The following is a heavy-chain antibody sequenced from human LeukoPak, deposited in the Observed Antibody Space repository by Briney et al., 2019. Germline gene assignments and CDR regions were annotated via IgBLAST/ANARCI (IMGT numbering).Heavy chain of an antibody. CDR1: GFTFSSYS. CDR2: ISSSSSTI. D-gene: IGHD3-16*01. V-gene: IGHV3-48*01. J-gene: IGHJ3*02. Sequence: PGGTLRLSCAASGFTFSSYSMNWVRQAPGKGLEWVSYISSSSSTIYYADSVKGRFTISRDNAKNSLYLQMNSLRAEDTAVYYCARLWGSGAFDIWGQGTMVTVSS. CDR3: ARLWGSGAFDI.